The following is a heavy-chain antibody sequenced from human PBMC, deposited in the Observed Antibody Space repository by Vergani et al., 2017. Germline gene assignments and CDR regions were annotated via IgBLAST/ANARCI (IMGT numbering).Heavy chain of an antibody. CDR2: IYTSGST. CDR1: GGSISSGSYY. D-gene: IGHD3-22*01. J-gene: IGHJ6*02. V-gene: IGHV4-61*02. Sequence: QVQLQESGPGLVKPSQTLSLTCTVSGGSISSGSYYWSWIRQPAGKGLEWIGRIYTSGSTNYNPSLKSRVTISVDTSKNQFSLKLSSVTAADTAVYYCARDWGGHYYGSNGYYYSYYYGMDVWGQGTTVTVSS. CDR3: ARDWGGHYYGSNGYYYSYYYGMDV.